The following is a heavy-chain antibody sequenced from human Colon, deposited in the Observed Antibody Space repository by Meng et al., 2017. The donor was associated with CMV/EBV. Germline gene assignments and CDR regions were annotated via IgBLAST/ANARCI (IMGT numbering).Heavy chain of an antibody. CDR3: TTMEQR. J-gene: IGHJ4*02. CDR1: GFTFSNAW. Sequence: LSLACAASGFTFSNAWMSWVRQAPGKGLEWVGRIKSKTDGGATDYAAPVKGRFTISRDDLENTLFLQMNSLKTEDTAVYYCTTMEQRWGQGTLVTVSS. CDR2: IKSKTDGGAT. D-gene: IGHD6-25*01. V-gene: IGHV3-15*01.